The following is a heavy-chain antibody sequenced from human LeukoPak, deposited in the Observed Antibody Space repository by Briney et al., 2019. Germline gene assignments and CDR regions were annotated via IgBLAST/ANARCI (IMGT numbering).Heavy chain of an antibody. Sequence: SETLSLTCTASGGSISSYYWSWIRQPPGKGMQWIGYIYYSGRTNYNPSLKSRVTISVDTSKNQFSLKLSSVTAADTAAYYCARAYSNYGYYYYMDVWGKGTTVTVSS. V-gene: IGHV4-59*01. CDR1: GGSISSYY. CDR2: IYYSGRT. CDR3: ARAYSNYGYYYYMDV. D-gene: IGHD4-11*01. J-gene: IGHJ6*03.